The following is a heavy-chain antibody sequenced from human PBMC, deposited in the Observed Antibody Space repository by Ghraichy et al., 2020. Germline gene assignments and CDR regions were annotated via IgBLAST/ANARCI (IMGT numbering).Heavy chain of an antibody. V-gene: IGHV3-30*02. J-gene: IGHJ5*02. Sequence: GGSLRLSCAASGLSLKSFNFHWVRQAPGKGLEWVAFIRHDGGYEEYAESVKGRLTISRDNSKNTLYLEMNDLRVEDTAVYYCAKDHAGDCCYHWFDLWGQGALVTVSS. D-gene: IGHD2-21*02. CDR2: IRHDGGYE. CDR3: AKDHAGDCCYHWFDL. CDR1: GLSLKSFN.